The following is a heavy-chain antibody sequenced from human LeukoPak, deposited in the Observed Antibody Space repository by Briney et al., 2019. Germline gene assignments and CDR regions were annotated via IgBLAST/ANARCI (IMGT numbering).Heavy chain of an antibody. V-gene: IGHV4-61*02. CDR2: IYTSGST. Sequence: SETLSLTCTVSGGSISSAGYYWSWIRQPAGKGLEWIGRIYTSGSTNYNPSLTSRVPISVDSSKNQFSLKLSSVTAADTAVYYCARVVAARTYYMDVWGKGTTVTVSS. D-gene: IGHD6-6*01. CDR1: GGSISSAGYY. J-gene: IGHJ6*03. CDR3: ARVVAARTYYMDV.